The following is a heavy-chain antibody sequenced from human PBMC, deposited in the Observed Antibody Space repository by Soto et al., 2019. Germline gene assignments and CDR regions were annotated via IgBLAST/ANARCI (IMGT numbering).Heavy chain of an antibody. J-gene: IGHJ2*01. CDR2: VGNDGSVT. D-gene: IGHD6-19*01. V-gene: IGHV3-30*02. Sequence: GGSLRLSCVGSGFTFSTYSINWVRQAPGKGLEWVAVVGNDGSVTFYADSVKGRFTLSRDNSKTTVYLRMNSPRVEDTAVYYCAKESTEVAGPWYFDLWGRGTLVTVS. CDR1: GFTFSTYS. CDR3: AKESTEVAGPWYFDL.